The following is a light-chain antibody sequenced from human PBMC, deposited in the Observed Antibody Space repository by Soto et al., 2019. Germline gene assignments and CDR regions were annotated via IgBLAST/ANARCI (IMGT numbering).Light chain of an antibody. CDR2: DVS. Sequence: QSVLTQPASVSGSPGQSITISCTGTSSDVGGYNYVSWYQQHPGKAPKLMIYDVSNRPSGVSNRFSGSKSGNTASLTISGLQAEDEADDSCRSYTSSSTRVFGTGTKVTVL. J-gene: IGLJ1*01. CDR3: RSYTSSSTRV. CDR1: SSDVGGYNY. V-gene: IGLV2-14*01.